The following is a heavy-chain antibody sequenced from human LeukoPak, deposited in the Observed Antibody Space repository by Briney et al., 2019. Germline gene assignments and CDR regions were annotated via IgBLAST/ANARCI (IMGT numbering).Heavy chain of an antibody. V-gene: IGHV1-46*01. J-gene: IGHJ4*02. CDR3: AFYGGHFDY. D-gene: IGHD4-17*01. CDR2: INLSGGNT. CDR1: GYTFTSYY. Sequence: ASVRVSCKASGYTFTSYYMHWVRQAPGQGLEWMGIINLSGGNTNYAQKFQGRVTMTRDTSTSTAYMELSSLRSEDTAVYYCAFYGGHFDYWGQGTIVTVSS.